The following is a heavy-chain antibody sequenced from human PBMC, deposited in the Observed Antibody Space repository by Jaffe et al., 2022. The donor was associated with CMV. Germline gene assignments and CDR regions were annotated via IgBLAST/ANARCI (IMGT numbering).Heavy chain of an antibody. CDR1: GGSISSGGYY. J-gene: IGHJ4*02. V-gene: IGHV4-31*03. CDR2: IYYSGST. Sequence: QVQLQESGPGLVKPSQTLSLTCTVSGGSISSGGYYWSWIRQHPGKGLEWIGYIYYSGSTYYNPSLKSRVTISVDTSKNQFSLKLSSVTAADTAVYYCARGRRGSSSWDAIGDYWGQGTLVTVSS. CDR3: ARGRRGSSSWDAIGDY. D-gene: IGHD6-13*01.